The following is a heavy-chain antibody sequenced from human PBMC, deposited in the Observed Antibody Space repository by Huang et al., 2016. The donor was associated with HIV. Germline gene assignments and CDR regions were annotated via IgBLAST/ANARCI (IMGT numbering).Heavy chain of an antibody. Sequence: VQLVQSGAEVKKPGESLKISCKGYGYSFSSYWIAWVRQMPGKGLEWKGIIFPDDSDTTYSPSFEGQVTISADKSIGTAYLQWSSLKASDTAMYYCARRFSSSSGYFDYWGQGSLVTVSS. CDR2: IFPDDSDT. J-gene: IGHJ4*02. CDR3: ARRFSSSSGYFDY. D-gene: IGHD6-6*01. V-gene: IGHV5-51*01. CDR1: GYSFSSYW.